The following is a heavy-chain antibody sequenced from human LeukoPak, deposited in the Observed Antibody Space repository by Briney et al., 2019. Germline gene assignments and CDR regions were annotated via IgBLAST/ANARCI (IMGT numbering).Heavy chain of an antibody. J-gene: IGHJ6*02. CDR3: ARDRGYSYSLDV. CDR2: IYYSGST. V-gene: IGHV4-59*01. D-gene: IGHD5-18*01. Sequence: SETLSLTCTVSGGSISSYYWSWIRQPPGKGLESIGYIYYSGSTNYNPSLKSRVTISVDTSKNQFSLKLSSVTVADTAVYYCARDRGYSYSLDVLGQGTTVTVSS. CDR1: GGSISSYY.